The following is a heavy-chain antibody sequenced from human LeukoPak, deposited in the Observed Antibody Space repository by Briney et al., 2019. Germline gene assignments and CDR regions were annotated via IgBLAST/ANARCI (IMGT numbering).Heavy chain of an antibody. D-gene: IGHD6-19*01. V-gene: IGHV3-23*01. CDR2: ISESGGST. Sequence: SGGSLRLSCAASGFTFSSYAISWVRQAPGKGLEWDSGISESGGSTYYADSVKGRFTISRDNSKNTLYLQMNSLRAEDTAVYYCARDQRSSPAPNWFDPWGQGTLVTVSS. CDR3: ARDQRSSPAPNWFDP. CDR1: GFTFSSYA. J-gene: IGHJ5*02.